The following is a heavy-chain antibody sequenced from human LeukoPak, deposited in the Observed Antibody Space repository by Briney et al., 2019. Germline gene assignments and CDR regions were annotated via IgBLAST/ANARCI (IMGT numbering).Heavy chain of an antibody. V-gene: IGHV4-59*01. D-gene: IGHD6-13*01. CDR3: ARDRVGQQLVGRKNNYYYMDV. J-gene: IGHJ6*03. CDR1: GASISSYY. Sequence: SETLSLTCTVSGASISSYYWSWIRQPPGKGLEWIGYIYYSGSTNYNPSLESRVIISVDTSKNQFSLKLRSVTAADTAVYYCARDRVGQQLVGRKNNYYYMDVWGKGTTVTISS. CDR2: IYYSGST.